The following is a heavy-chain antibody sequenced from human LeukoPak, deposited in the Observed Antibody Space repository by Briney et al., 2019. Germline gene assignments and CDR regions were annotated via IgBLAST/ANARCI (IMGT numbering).Heavy chain of an antibody. J-gene: IGHJ4*02. CDR2: IYYSGST. CDR3: AGPYYYGSGTAEV. D-gene: IGHD3-10*01. CDR1: GGSISSYY. Sequence: SETLSLTCTVSGGSISSYYWSWIRQPPGKGLEWIGYIYYSGSTNYNPSLKSLVTISVDTSKNQFSLKLSSVTAADTAVYYCAGPYYYGSGTAEVWGQGTLVTVSS. V-gene: IGHV4-59*08.